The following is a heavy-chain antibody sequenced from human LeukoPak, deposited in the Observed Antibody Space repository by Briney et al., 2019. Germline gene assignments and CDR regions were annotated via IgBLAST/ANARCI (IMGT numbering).Heavy chain of an antibody. D-gene: IGHD6-19*01. Sequence: PGASVKVSCKASGYTFTTYGVTWVRQAPGQGLEWVAWINPHNGNTNYAQNLQGRATVTTDASTSTAYMELRNLRSDDTALYYCARATRSFYYYMDVWGKGTTVTVS. CDR2: INPHNGNT. CDR3: ARATRSFYYYMDV. CDR1: GYTFTTYG. J-gene: IGHJ6*03. V-gene: IGHV1-18*01.